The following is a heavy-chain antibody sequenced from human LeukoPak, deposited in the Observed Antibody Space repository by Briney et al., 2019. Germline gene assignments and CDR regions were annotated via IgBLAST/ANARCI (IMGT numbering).Heavy chain of an antibody. CDR2: MNQDGSEK. D-gene: IGHD5-18*01. V-gene: IGHV3-7*01. J-gene: IGHJ4*02. CDR1: GFTFSSYW. Sequence: AGGSLRLSCAASGFTFSSYWMSWVRQAPGKGLEWVANMNQDGSEKYYVDSVKGRFTISRDNAKNSLYLQMNNLRAEDTAVYYCAPDTAMAPGDYWGQGTLVTVSS. CDR3: APDTAMAPGDY.